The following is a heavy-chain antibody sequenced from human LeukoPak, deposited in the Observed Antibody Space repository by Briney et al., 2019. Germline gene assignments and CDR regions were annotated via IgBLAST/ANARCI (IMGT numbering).Heavy chain of an antibody. CDR2: IYSCHGGT. J-gene: IGHJ4*02. D-gene: IGHD3-10*02. Sequence: GASVKVSCKTSGYTFSSYHIHWMRQAPGQGREWMGAIYSCHGGTNHAHILRGRITMTGDPSTNTVYMELSSLGSRDPAVHFCAREPTRACSFVFWGQGTLVTVSS. CDR1: GYTFSSYH. V-gene: IGHV1-46*01. CDR3: AREPTRACSFVF.